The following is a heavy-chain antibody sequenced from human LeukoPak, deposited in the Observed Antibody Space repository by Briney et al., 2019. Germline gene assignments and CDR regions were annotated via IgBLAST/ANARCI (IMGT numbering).Heavy chain of an antibody. CDR3: ARVGAYNWNYICDS. V-gene: IGHV3-48*03. J-gene: IGHJ4*02. CDR2: ISSSGSTI. Sequence: PGGSLRLSCAASGFTFSSYEMNWVRQAPGKGLEWVSYISSSGSTIYYADSVEGRFTISRDNAKNSLYLQMNSLRAEDTAVYYCARVGAYNWNYICDSWGQGTLVTVSS. CDR1: GFTFSSYE. D-gene: IGHD1-7*01.